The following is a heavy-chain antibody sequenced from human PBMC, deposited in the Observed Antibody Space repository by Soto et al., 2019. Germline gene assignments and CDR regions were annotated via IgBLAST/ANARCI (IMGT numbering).Heavy chain of an antibody. V-gene: IGHV3-23*01. J-gene: IGHJ4*02. CDR3: AKDHGYSYGLFDY. CDR1: GFTFSSYA. CDR2: ISGSGGST. Sequence: GGSLRLSCAASGFTFSSYAMSWVRQAPGKGLEWVSAISGSGGSTYYADSAKGRFTISRDNSKNTLYLQMNSLRAEDTAVYYCAKDHGYSYGLFDYWGQGTLVTVSS. D-gene: IGHD5-18*01.